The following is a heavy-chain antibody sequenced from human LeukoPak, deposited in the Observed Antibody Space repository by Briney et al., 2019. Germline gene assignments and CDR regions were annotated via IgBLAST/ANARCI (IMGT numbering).Heavy chain of an antibody. D-gene: IGHD3-10*01. CDR3: ARAYYYGSGSYGLDY. Sequence: PSETLSLTCAVYGGSFSGYYWSWIRQPPGKGLEWIGEINHSGSTNYNPSLKSRVIISVDASKNQFSLKLTSVTAADTAVYYCARAYYYGSGSYGLDYWGQGTLVTGSS. CDR2: INHSGST. CDR1: GGSFSGYY. V-gene: IGHV4-34*01. J-gene: IGHJ4*02.